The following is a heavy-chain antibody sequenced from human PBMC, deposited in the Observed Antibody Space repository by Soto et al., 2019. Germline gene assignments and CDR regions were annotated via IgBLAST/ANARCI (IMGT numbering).Heavy chain of an antibody. CDR2: IRSKAYGGTT. J-gene: IGHJ4*02. CDR3: TRAGRLWFGELSL. V-gene: IGHV3-49*03. CDR1: GFTFGDYA. Sequence: GGSLRLSCTASGFTFGDYAMSWFRQAPGKGLEWVGFIRSKAYGGTTEYAASVKGRFTISRDDSKSIAYLQMNSLKTEDTAVYYCTRAGRLWFGELSLWGQGTLVTVSS. D-gene: IGHD3-10*01.